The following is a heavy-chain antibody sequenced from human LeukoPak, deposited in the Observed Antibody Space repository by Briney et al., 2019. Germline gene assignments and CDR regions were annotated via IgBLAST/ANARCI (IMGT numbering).Heavy chain of an antibody. J-gene: IGHJ3*02. CDR3: ARGDYCDPDAFDI. CDR1: GFTVSSNY. D-gene: IGHD4-17*01. V-gene: IGHV3-66*01. CDR2: IYSGGST. Sequence: PGGSLRLSCAASGFTVSSNYMSWVRQAPGKGLEWVSVIYSGGSTYYADSVKGRFTISRDNSKNTLYLQMNSLRAEDTAVYYCARGDYCDPDAFDIWGQGTMVTVSS.